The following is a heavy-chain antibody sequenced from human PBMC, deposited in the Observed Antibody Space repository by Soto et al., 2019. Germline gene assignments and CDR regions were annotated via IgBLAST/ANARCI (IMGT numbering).Heavy chain of an antibody. Sequence: PSETLSLTCTVSGGSISSSSYYWGWIRQPPGKGLEWIGSIYYSGSTYYNPSLKSRVTISVDTSKNQFSLKLSSVTAADTAVYYCAIPGATTDLYYFDYWGQGTLVTVS. CDR1: GGSISSSSYY. CDR3: AIPGATTDLYYFDY. D-gene: IGHD1-26*01. CDR2: IYYSGST. V-gene: IGHV4-39*01. J-gene: IGHJ4*02.